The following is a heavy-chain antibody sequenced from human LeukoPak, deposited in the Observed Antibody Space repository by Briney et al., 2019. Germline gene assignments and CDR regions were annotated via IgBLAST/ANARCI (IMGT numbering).Heavy chain of an antibody. J-gene: IGHJ4*02. CDR3: ARETGTLTPRHFDY. CDR2: IFHTGST. CDR1: GGSISSGNY. V-gene: IGHV4-38-2*02. Sequence: ETLSLTCTASGGSISSGNYWGWIRQPPGKGLEWIGSIFHTGSTYFNLSLKSRVTISVDTSKNQFSLRLSSVTAADTAVYYCARETGTLTPRHFDYWGQGTLVTVSS. D-gene: IGHD1-1*01.